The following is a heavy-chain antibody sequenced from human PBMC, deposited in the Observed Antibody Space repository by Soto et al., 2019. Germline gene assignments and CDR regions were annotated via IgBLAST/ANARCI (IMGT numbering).Heavy chain of an antibody. CDR1: GYTFTSCY. J-gene: IGHJ5*02. Sequence: ASVKVSCKASGYTFTSCYMHWVRQAPGQGLEWMGIINPSGGSTSYAQKFQGRVTMTRDTSTSTVYMELSSLRSEDTAVYYCARGGIVVVPAAIVHWFDPWGQGTLVTVSS. D-gene: IGHD2-2*02. CDR2: INPSGGST. CDR3: ARGGIVVVPAAIVHWFDP. V-gene: IGHV1-46*01.